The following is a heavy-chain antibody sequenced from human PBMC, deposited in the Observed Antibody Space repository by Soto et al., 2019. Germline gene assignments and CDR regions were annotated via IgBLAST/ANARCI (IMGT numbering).Heavy chain of an antibody. Sequence: SETLSLTCTVSGGPVSSATYYWSWIRQTPGKGLEWLGYVYDSASANYNPSLKSRVTISLETSKNQFSLKLTSVTAADTAVYYCVRDNRVSIDYWGPGTLVTVSS. V-gene: IGHV4-61*01. CDR3: VRDNRVSIDY. J-gene: IGHJ4*02. CDR1: GGPVSSATYY. CDR2: VYDSASA.